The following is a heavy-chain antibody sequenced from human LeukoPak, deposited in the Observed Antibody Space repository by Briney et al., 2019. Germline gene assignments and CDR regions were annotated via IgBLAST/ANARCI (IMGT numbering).Heavy chain of an antibody. Sequence: SETLSLTCAVYGGSFSGYYWSWIRQPPGKGLEWIGEINHSESTNYNPSLKSRVTISVDTSKNQFSLKLSSVTAADTAVYSCARGEGGIVVVPAAIGRIYYFDYWGQGTLVTASS. J-gene: IGHJ4*02. CDR3: ARGEGGIVVVPAAIGRIYYFDY. CDR2: INHSEST. V-gene: IGHV4-34*01. CDR1: GGSFSGYY. D-gene: IGHD2-2*01.